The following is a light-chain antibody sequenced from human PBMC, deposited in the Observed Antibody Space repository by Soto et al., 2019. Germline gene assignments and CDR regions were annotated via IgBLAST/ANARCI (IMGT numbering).Light chain of an antibody. CDR1: ALPKQY. V-gene: IGLV3-25*02. CDR3: QSADSSATFHV. CDR2: KDT. Sequence: SYELTQPASVSVSPGQTARITCSGDALPKQYVYWYQQKPGQATVMIIYKDTQRPSGIPERFSGSNSGTTVTLTISGVQAEDEADYYCQSADSSATFHVFGTGTKVTVL. J-gene: IGLJ1*01.